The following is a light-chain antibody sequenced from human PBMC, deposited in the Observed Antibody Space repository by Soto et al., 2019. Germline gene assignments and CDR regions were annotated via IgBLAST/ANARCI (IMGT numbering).Light chain of an antibody. J-gene: IGKJ1*01. CDR3: QQYNNWPMWT. V-gene: IGKV3-15*01. Sequence: EIVMTQSPATLSVSPGERVTLSCRARQSVGSNLAWYQQSPGQAPRPLIYGASTRATGIPARFSGSGSGTEFTLTINSLQSEDFAVYYCQQYNNWPMWTFGQGTKVDNK. CDR2: GAS. CDR1: QSVGSN.